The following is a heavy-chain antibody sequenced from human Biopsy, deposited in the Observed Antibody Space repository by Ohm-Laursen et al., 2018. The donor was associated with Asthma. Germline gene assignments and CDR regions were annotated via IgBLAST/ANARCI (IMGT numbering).Heavy chain of an antibody. D-gene: IGHD2-15*01. CDR1: GGTFNTYV. Sequence: GPSPTVSCQSLGGTFNTYVIGWVRHAPEPGHEWMGGINSVFGTTTYPQKFQDRVTITADDSTSTVYMELSSLRSEDTAVYYCARKAGSYISRACYSLDFWGQGTLVTVSS. J-gene: IGHJ4*02. V-gene: IGHV1-69*01. CDR3: ARKAGSYISRACYSLDF. CDR2: INSVFGTT.